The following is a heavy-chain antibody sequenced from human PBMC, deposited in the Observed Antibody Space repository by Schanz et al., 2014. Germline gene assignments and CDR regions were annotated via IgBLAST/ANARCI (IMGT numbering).Heavy chain of an antibody. V-gene: IGHV4-61*02. J-gene: IGHJ2*01. CDR1: GGSIRSGTYY. CDR3: ARDTTWRLDL. D-gene: IGHD1-1*01. Sequence: QVQLQESGPGLVKPSQTLSLTCTVSGGSIRSGTYYWSWIRQPAGKALEWVGRVFPNGITNYNPSLKSRVPISLDPSKNHFSLPLPSLPAADTAVYYCARDTTWRLDLWGRGTLVTVSS. CDR2: VFPNGIT.